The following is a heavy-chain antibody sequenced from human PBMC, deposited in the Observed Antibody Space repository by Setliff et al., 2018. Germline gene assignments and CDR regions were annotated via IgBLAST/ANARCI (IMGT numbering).Heavy chain of an antibody. CDR3: ARDYQGGWFDP. Sequence: SETLSLTCTISGGFTSSFYWSWIRQAPGKGLEWIGYVDHSGSTNFSPSLKSRGTISVDTSKTQVSLTLSSVTAADTAVYYCARDYQGGWFDPWGPGTLVTVSS. J-gene: IGHJ5*02. CDR2: VDHSGST. D-gene: IGHD3-16*01. V-gene: IGHV4-59*01. CDR1: GGFTSSFY.